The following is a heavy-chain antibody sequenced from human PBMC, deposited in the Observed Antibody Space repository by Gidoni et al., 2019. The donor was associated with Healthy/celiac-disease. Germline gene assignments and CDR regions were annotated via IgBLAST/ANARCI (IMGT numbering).Heavy chain of an antibody. Sequence: QVQLVESGGGVVQPGRSLRLSCAASGFTFSSYGMHWVRQAPGKGLEWVAVISYDGMNKYYADSVKGRFTISRDNSKNTLYLQMNSLRAEDTAVYYCAKRGYSYGSNYYYYGMDVWGQGTTVTVSS. J-gene: IGHJ6*02. CDR2: ISYDGMNK. V-gene: IGHV3-30*18. CDR1: GFTFSSYG. CDR3: AKRGYSYGSNYYYYGMDV. D-gene: IGHD5-18*01.